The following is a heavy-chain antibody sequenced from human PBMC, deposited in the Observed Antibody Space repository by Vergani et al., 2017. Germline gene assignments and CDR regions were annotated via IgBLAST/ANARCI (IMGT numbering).Heavy chain of an antibody. V-gene: IGHV4-59*01. CDR3: GRVADVYGLGSRLLDL. D-gene: IGHD3-10*01. CDR1: GGSMSGYY. CDR2: MYHSGST. Sequence: QVRLQESGPGLVKPSETLSLTCSVPGGSMSGYYWSWIRQPPGKELEWFGYMYHSGSTNYNPSLETRVTISGDTSKNQFSLKLNSVTAADTAVYYCGRVADVYGLGSRLLDLWGQGILVAVAS. J-gene: IGHJ5*02.